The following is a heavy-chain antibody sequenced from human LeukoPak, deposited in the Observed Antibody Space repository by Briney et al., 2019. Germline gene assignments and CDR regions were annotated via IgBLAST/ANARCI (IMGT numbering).Heavy chain of an antibody. D-gene: IGHD3-10*01. J-gene: IGHJ4*02. Sequence: PSETLPLTCAVYGGSFSGYYWSWIRQPPGKGLEWIGEINHSGSTNYNPSLKSRVTISVDTSKNQFSLKLSSVTAADTAVYYCARGRGNYYYGSGSYYSFDYWGQGTLVTVSS. CDR2: INHSGST. V-gene: IGHV4-34*01. CDR3: ARGRGNYYYGSGSYYSFDY. CDR1: GGSFSGYY.